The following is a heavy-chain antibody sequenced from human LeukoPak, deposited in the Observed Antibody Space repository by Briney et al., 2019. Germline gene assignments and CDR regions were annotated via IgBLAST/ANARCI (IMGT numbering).Heavy chain of an antibody. CDR3: ARDWPYYYDSSGYFDY. D-gene: IGHD3-22*01. J-gene: IGHJ4*02. V-gene: IGHV1-18*01. CDR1: GYTFTSYG. Sequence: ASVKVSCKASGYTFTSYGISWVRQAPGQGLEWMGWISAYNGNTNYAQKFRGRVTMTTDTSTSTAYMELRSLRSDDTAVYYCARDWPYYYDSSGYFDYWGQGTLVTVSS. CDR2: ISAYNGNT.